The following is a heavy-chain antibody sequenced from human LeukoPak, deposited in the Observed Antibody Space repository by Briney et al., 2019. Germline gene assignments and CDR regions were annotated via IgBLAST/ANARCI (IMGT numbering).Heavy chain of an antibody. V-gene: IGHV3-23*01. Sequence: ETGGSLRLSCAASGFTFPNYVMSWVRQAPGKGLEWVSSISDNGGNTYYADSVKGRFTISRDNSKNTLYLQMNSLRVEDAAVYYCANEYSKGDVWGQGTMVTVSS. CDR2: ISDNGGNT. CDR3: ANEYSKGDV. J-gene: IGHJ3*01. D-gene: IGHD1-26*01. CDR1: GFTFPNYV.